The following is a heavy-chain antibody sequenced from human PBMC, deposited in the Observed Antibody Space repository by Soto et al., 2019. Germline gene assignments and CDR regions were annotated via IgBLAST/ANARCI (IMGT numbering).Heavy chain of an antibody. D-gene: IGHD6-19*01. CDR2: ISAYNGNT. CDR3: ARDITFLSSVWSPFDY. Sequence: AAVKFSCKASGYTFTSYGISWVRQAPGQGLDWMGWISAYNGNTNYAQKLQGRVTMTTDTSTSTDYMELRSLRSDDTAVYYCARDITFLSSVWSPFDYWGQGSLVTVSS. J-gene: IGHJ4*02. CDR1: GYTFTSYG. V-gene: IGHV1-18*01.